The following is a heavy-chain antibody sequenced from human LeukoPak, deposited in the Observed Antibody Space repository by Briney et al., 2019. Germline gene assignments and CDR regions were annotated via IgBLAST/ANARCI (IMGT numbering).Heavy chain of an antibody. J-gene: IGHJ4*02. CDR1: GFTFSDYY. D-gene: IGHD3-22*01. CDR2: ISGSGSTI. CDR3: ARIYGQYYDSSGYSH. Sequence: GGSLRLSCAASGFTFSDYYMTWILQAPGKGLEWVSYISGSGSTIYYADSVKGRFTISRDNAKNSLNLQMNSLRAEDTAVYYCARIYGQYYDSSGYSHWGQGTLVTVSS. V-gene: IGHV3-11*04.